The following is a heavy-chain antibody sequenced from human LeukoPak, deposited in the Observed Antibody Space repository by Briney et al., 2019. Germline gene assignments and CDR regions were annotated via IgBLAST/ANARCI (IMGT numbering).Heavy chain of an antibody. CDR2: ISGSGGST. CDR3: AKPAFYYELFWAFDY. Sequence: QTGGSLRLSCAASRFTFSSYGMSWVRQAPGKGLEWVSAISGSGGSTYYADSVKGRFTISRDNSKNTLYLQMNSLRAEDTAVYYCAKPAFYYELFWAFDYWGQGTLVTVSS. J-gene: IGHJ4*02. V-gene: IGHV3-23*01. D-gene: IGHD3-22*01. CDR1: RFTFSSYG.